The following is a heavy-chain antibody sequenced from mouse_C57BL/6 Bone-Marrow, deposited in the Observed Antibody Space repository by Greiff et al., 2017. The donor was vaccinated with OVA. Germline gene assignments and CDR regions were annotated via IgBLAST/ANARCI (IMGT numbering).Heavy chain of an antibody. D-gene: IGHD3-2*02. V-gene: IGHV5-4*01. J-gene: IGHJ3*01. CDR1: GFTFSSYA. CDR3: ARDLPGSLDSTGFAY. Sequence: EVKLEESGGGLVKPGGSLKLSCAASGFTFSSYAMSWVRQTPEKRLEWVATISDGGSYTYYPDNVKGRFTISRDNAKNNLYLQRSHLKSEDTAMYYCARDLPGSLDSTGFAYWGQGTLVTVSA. CDR2: ISDGGSYT.